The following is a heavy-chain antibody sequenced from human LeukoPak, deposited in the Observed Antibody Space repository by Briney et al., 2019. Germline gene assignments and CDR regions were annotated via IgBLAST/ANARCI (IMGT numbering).Heavy chain of an antibody. CDR1: GGSISSYN. CDR3: ARNVGATHNWFDP. J-gene: IGHJ5*02. Sequence: SETLSLTCTVSGGSISSYNWSWIRQPPGKGLEWIGYIYYSGSTNYNPSLKSRVTISVDTSKNQFSLKLSSVTAADTAVYYCARNVGATHNWFDPWGQGTLVTVSS. CDR2: IYYSGST. V-gene: IGHV4-59*08. D-gene: IGHD1-26*01.